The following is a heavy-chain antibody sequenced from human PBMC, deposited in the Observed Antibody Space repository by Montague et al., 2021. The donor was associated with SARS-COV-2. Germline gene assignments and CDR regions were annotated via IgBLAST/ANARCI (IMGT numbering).Heavy chain of an antibody. D-gene: IGHD6-19*01. V-gene: IGHV4-4*02. CDR1: GGSISSSNW. CDR3: ARTNSSGWYGYYYYGMDV. Sequence: SETLSLTCAVSGGSISSSNWWSWVRQPPWKGLEWIGEIYHSGSTNYNPSLKSRVTISVDKSKNQFSLKLSSVTAADTAVYYCARTNSSGWYGYYYYGMDVWGQGTTVTVSS. CDR2: IYHSGST. J-gene: IGHJ6*02.